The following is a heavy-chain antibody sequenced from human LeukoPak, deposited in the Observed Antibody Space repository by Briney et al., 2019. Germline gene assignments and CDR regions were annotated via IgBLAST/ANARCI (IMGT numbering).Heavy chain of an antibody. CDR1: GGSISSYY. D-gene: IGHD5-24*01. CDR3: ARAEMATIFL. V-gene: IGHV4-59*01. Sequence: SETLSLTCTVSGGSISSYYWSWIRQPPGKGLEWIGYIYYSGSTNYNPSLKSRVTISVDTSKNQFSLKLSSVTAADTAVYFCARAEMATIFLWGQGTLVTVSS. CDR2: IYYSGST. J-gene: IGHJ4*02.